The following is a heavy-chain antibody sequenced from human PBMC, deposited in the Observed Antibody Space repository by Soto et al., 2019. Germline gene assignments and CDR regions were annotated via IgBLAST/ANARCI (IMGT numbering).Heavy chain of an antibody. Sequence: ASVKGSCKASGYRFTNYGINWVRQAPGQGLEWMGWINPNSGGTNYAQKFQGWVSMTRDTSISTAYMELSRLRSNDTAVYYCARSEFWSGQFDYWGQGTLVTVSS. CDR1: GYRFTNYG. CDR3: ARSEFWSGQFDY. J-gene: IGHJ4*02. CDR2: INPNSGGT. D-gene: IGHD3-3*01. V-gene: IGHV1-2*04.